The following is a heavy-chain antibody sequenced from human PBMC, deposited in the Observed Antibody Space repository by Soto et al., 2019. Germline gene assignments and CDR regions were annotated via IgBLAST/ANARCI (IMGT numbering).Heavy chain of an antibody. V-gene: IGHV3-23*01. J-gene: IGHJ6*02. CDR2: ISGSGGST. CDR3: ASGEQWLVAPYYYYGMDV. Sequence: PGGSLRLSCAASGFTFSSYAMSWVRQAPGKGLEWVSAISGSGGSTYYADSVKGRFTISRDNSKNTLYLQMNSLRAEDTAVYYCASGEQWLVAPYYYYGMDVWGQGTTVTVSS. CDR1: GFTFSSYA. D-gene: IGHD6-19*01.